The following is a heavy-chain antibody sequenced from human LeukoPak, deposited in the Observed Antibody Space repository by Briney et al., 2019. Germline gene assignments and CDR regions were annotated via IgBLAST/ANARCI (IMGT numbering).Heavy chain of an antibody. CDR2: INPSSGDT. CDR1: GYTFSGYY. CDR3: ARGIVIVPAAVPPYFDF. Sequence: ASVKVSCKTSGYTFSGYYIHWVRQAPGQGLQWMGWINPSSGDTKYAQKFRGRVTMTTDTSTRTVYMELSRLRSGDTAVYYCARGIVIVPAAVPPYFDFWGQGSLVTVSS. J-gene: IGHJ4*02. D-gene: IGHD2-2*01. V-gene: IGHV1-2*02.